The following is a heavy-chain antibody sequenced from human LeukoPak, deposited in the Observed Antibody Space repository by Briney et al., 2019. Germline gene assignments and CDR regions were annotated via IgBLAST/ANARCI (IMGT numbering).Heavy chain of an antibody. CDR1: GFIFSRYE. CDR3: ARTMVRGYYYMDV. V-gene: IGHV3-48*03. CDR2: TSSSATTK. Sequence: GGSLRPSCAASGFIFSRYEMNWVRQAPGKGLEWVSYTSSSATTKYYADSVKGRFTISRDNAKNSLYLQMNSLRAEDTAVYYCARTMVRGYYYMDVWGKGTTVTISS. D-gene: IGHD3-10*01. J-gene: IGHJ6*03.